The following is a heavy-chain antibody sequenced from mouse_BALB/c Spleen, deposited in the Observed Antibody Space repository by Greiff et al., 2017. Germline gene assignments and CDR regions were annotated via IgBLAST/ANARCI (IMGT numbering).Heavy chain of an antibody. CDR3: ARSYGNHVWFAY. D-gene: IGHD1-1*01. Sequence: EVKLVESGPELVKPGASVKISCKASGYTFTDYNMHWVKQSHGKSLEWIGYIYPYNGGTGYNQKFKSKATLTVDNSSSTAYMELRSLTSEDSAVYYCARSYGNHVWFAYWGQGTLVTVSA. J-gene: IGHJ3*01. V-gene: IGHV1S29*02. CDR1: GYTFTDYN. CDR2: IYPYNGGT.